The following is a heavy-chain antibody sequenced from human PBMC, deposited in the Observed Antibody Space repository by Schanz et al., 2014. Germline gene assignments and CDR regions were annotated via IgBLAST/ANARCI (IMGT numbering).Heavy chain of an antibody. V-gene: IGHV3-23*01. CDR1: GLIFSNYV. J-gene: IGHJ4*02. CDR2: ISGSGGST. D-gene: IGHD5-12*01. Sequence: EVQLLESGGGLVQPGGSLKLSCAASGLIFSNYVMSWVRQAPGKGLEWVSAISGSGGSTYYADSVRGRFTISRDNAENTLFLQMNSLRAEDTAVYYCARKVVATIGGYYDNWGQGTLVIVSS. CDR3: ARKVVATIGGYYDN.